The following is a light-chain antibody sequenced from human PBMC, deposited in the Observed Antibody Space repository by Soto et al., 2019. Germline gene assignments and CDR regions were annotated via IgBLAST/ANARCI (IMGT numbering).Light chain of an antibody. V-gene: IGKV1-39*01. CDR2: GAS. CDR1: ENIIQY. Sequence: IQMTQSPSSLSASLGDRVTITCRASENIIQYLNWYQQKPGKVPRLLVYGASRLETGVPSRFSASGFGTEFTLTIRGLQSEDFATYYRQHSYTAPWTFGQGTKV. CDR3: QHSYTAPWT. J-gene: IGKJ1*01.